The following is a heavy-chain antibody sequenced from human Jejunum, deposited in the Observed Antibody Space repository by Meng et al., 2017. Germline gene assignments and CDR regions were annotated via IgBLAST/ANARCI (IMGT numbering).Heavy chain of an antibody. V-gene: IGHV5-51*01. CDR3: ARALDSSGYYDHDY. Sequence: NVSCKGSGYSFTSYWIGWVRQMPGKGLEWMGIIYPADSDTRYSPSFQGQVTISADKSISTAYLQWSSLRASDTAMYYCARALDSSGYYDHDYWGQGTRVTVSS. CDR2: IYPADSDT. D-gene: IGHD3-22*01. J-gene: IGHJ4*02. CDR1: GYSFTSYW.